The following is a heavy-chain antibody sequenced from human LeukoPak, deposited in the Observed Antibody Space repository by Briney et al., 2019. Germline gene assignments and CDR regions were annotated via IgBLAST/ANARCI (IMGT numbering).Heavy chain of an antibody. CDR2: IKQDGSEK. D-gene: IGHD2-8*01. Sequence: GGSLRLSCAASGFTFSSYWMSWVRQAPGKGLEWVANIKQDGSEKYYVDSVKGRFTISRDNAKNSLYLQVNSLRAEDTAVYYCARVVLGYHSIAPNDAFDIWGQGTMVTVSS. CDR1: GFTFSSYW. CDR3: ARVVLGYHSIAPNDAFDI. J-gene: IGHJ3*02. V-gene: IGHV3-7*01.